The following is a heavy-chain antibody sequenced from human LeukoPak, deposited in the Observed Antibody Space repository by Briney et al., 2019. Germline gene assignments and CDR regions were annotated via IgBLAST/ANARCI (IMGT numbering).Heavy chain of an antibody. CDR1: GYTFTSYY. D-gene: IGHD3/OR15-3a*01. Sequence: ASVKVSCKASGYTFTSYYMHWVRQAPGQGLEWMGWISAYNGNTNYAQKLQGRVTMTTDTSTSTAYMELRSLRSDDTAVYYCARANPRFPDFFDYWGQGTLVTVSS. CDR3: ARANPRFPDFFDY. J-gene: IGHJ4*02. CDR2: ISAYNGNT. V-gene: IGHV1-18*04.